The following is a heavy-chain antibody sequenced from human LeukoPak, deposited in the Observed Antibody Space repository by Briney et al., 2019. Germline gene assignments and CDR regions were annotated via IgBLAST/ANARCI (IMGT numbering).Heavy chain of an antibody. J-gene: IGHJ4*02. CDR3: AASSGVTLGRF. V-gene: IGHV4-31*03. Sequence: SETLSLTCTVSGGSISSGTHYYNWIRQHPGKGLEWIGYIYYTGVTSFNPSLKSRVTMSVDTSMNQVSLKLSSLTAADTAVYYCAASSGVTLGRFWGQGTLVTVSS. CDR2: IYYTGVT. D-gene: IGHD3-16*01. CDR1: GGSISSGTHY.